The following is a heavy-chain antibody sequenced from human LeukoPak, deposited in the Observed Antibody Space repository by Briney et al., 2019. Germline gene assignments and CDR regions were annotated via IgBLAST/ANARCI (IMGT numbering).Heavy chain of an antibody. CDR2: INPNSGGT. Sequence: GASVKVSCKASGYTFTGYYMHWVRQAPGQGLEWMGWINPNSGGTNYAQTFQGRVTMTRDTSISTAYMELSRLRSDDTAVYYCAREGDYYDSSGPNWFDPRGQGTLVTVS. J-gene: IGHJ5*02. D-gene: IGHD3-22*01. CDR3: AREGDYYDSSGPNWFDP. CDR1: GYTFTGYY. V-gene: IGHV1-2*02.